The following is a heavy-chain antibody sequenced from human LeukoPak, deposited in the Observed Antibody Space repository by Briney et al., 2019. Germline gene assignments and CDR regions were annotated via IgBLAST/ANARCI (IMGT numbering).Heavy chain of an antibody. CDR1: GGTFSSYA. J-gene: IGHJ3*02. CDR3: ARALGDSSSWYAFDI. D-gene: IGHD6-13*01. V-gene: IGHV1-69*13. Sequence: SVKVSCKASGGTFSSYAISWVQQAPGQGLEWMGGIIPIFGTANYAQKFQGRVTITADESTSTAYMELSSLRSEDTAVYYCARALGDSSSWYAFDIWAQGTMVIVSS. CDR2: IIPIFGTA.